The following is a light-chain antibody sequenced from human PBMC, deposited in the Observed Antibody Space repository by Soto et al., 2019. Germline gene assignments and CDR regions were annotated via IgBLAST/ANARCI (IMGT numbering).Light chain of an antibody. J-gene: IGKJ1*01. CDR3: QQYNNRPWM. CDR2: GAS. CDR1: QSIGSN. Sequence: TQSPATLSVSPGERATLSCMASQSIGSNLAWFQHKPGQAPRLLIHGASTRAPGFPARFSGSGSGTDFTLTISSLQSEDFAVYYCQQYNNRPWMFGQGTKVDIK. V-gene: IGKV3-15*01.